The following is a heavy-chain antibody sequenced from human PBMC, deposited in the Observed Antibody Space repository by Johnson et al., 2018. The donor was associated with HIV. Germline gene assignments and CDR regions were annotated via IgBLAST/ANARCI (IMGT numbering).Heavy chain of an antibody. CDR3: TSDRRGSSGAFDA. CDR1: GFTFSSYG. D-gene: IGHD1-26*01. Sequence: VHLVESGGGVVQPGGSLRLSCAASGFTFSSYGMHWVRQAPGKGLEWVSGISWNSGSIAYADSVKGRFTISRDNAKNSLYLQMNSLRAEDTALYYCTSDRRGSSGAFDAWGQGTMVTVSS. V-gene: IGHV3-9*01. J-gene: IGHJ3*01. CDR2: ISWNSGSI.